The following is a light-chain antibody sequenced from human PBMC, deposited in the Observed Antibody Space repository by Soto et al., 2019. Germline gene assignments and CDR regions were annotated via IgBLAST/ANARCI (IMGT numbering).Light chain of an antibody. CDR1: HILFDSDDGNTY. Sequence: DVVLTQTPLSLPVTPVEPSSISCISSHILFDSDDGNTYLDWYLQKPGQSPQLLIYTVSYRASGVPDRFSGSGSGTDFTLKISRVEAEDVGVYYCMQRIEFPLTFGGGTKVDIK. CDR2: TVS. J-gene: IGKJ4*01. CDR3: MQRIEFPLT. V-gene: IGKV2-40*01.